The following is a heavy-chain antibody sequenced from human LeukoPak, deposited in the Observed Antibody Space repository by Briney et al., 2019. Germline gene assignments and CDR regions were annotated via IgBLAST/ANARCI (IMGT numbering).Heavy chain of an antibody. CDR3: ARDSSEDCSSTSCYKGSGGYYYYMDV. D-gene: IGHD2-2*02. Sequence: SVKVSCKASGGTFSSYAISWVRQAPGQGLEWMGGIIPIFGKANYAQKFQGRVTITADESTSTDYMELSRLRSEDTAVYCCARDSSEDCSSTSCYKGSGGYYYYMDVWGKGTTVTVSS. J-gene: IGHJ6*03. V-gene: IGHV1-69*01. CDR2: IIPIFGKA. CDR1: GGTFSSYA.